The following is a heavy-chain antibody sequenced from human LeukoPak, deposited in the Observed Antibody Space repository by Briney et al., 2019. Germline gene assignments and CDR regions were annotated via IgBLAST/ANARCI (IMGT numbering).Heavy chain of an antibody. V-gene: IGHV4-4*07. D-gene: IGHD3-22*01. CDR1: GGSISSYY. CDR2: IYSSGST. CDR3: ARDAAGYYYDSSDYYPDSFAI. J-gene: IGHJ3*02. Sequence: SETLSLTCSVSGGSISSYYWSWIRQPAGKGLEWIGRIYSSGSTNYNPSLKSRVTMSVDTSKDHFSLKLSSVTAADTAVYYCARDAAGYYYDSSDYYPDSFAIWGQGTMVTVSS.